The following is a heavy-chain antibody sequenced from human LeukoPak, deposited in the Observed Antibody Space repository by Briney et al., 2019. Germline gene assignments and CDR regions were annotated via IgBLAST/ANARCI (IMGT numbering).Heavy chain of an antibody. V-gene: IGHV4-59*01. CDR3: ARGPDASGYYSNWFDP. D-gene: IGHD3-22*01. CDR2: IYYTGST. Sequence: NPSETLSLTCTVSGGSISSYCWSWIRQPPGKGLGWIRYIYYTGSTNYNSSLKSRVTISVDTSKNQFSLKVSSVTAADTAVYYCARGPDASGYYSNWFDPWGQGNLVTVSS. J-gene: IGHJ5*02. CDR1: GGSISSYC.